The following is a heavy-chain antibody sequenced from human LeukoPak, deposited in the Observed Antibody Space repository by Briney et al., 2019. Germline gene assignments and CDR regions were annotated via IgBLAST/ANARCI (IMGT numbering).Heavy chain of an antibody. Sequence: ASVTVSCKPSGYNFASYTMHWLRQAPGQSPEWMGSINGDNGNTKYSEKFQGRVTFTRDTSASSAYMGLSRLRSEDTAVYYCARSSSGTYHYWGQGTLVTVSS. CDR2: INGDNGNT. D-gene: IGHD3-10*01. V-gene: IGHV1-3*01. CDR3: ARSSSGTYHY. CDR1: GYNFASYT. J-gene: IGHJ4*02.